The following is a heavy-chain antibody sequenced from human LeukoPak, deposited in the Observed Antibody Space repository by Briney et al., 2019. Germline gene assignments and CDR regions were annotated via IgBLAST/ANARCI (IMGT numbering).Heavy chain of an antibody. CDR1: GFTFSSNA. D-gene: IGHD6-19*01. Sequence: GGSLRLSCAASGFTFSSNAMSWGRQAPGKGLEWVSAISGSGGSTYYADSVKGRFTISRDNSKNTLYLQMNSLRAEDTAVYYCAKSLRYSSGWYDYWGQGTLVTVSS. V-gene: IGHV3-23*01. CDR3: AKSLRYSSGWYDY. CDR2: ISGSGGST. J-gene: IGHJ4*02.